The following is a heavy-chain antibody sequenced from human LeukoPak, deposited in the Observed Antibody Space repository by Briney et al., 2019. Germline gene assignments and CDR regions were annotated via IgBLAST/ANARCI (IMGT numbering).Heavy chain of an antibody. Sequence: SETLSLTCTVSGGSISSYYWSWIRQPPGKGLEWIGYIYYSGSTNYNPSLESRVTISVDTSKNQFSLKLSSVTAADTAVYYCARLPPRYGSGSYRIYYYYMDVWGKGTTVTVSS. CDR3: ARLPPRYGSGSYRIYYYYMDV. V-gene: IGHV4-59*08. CDR2: IYYSGST. J-gene: IGHJ6*03. CDR1: GGSISSYY. D-gene: IGHD3-10*01.